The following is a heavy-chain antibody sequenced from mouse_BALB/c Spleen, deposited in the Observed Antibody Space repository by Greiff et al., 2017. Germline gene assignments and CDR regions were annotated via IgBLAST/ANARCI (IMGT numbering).Heavy chain of an antibody. D-gene: IGHD2-14*01. J-gene: IGHJ2*01. CDR3: AREGRYDFDY. CDR2: ISSGSSTI. Sequence: EVQLVASGGGLVQPGGSRKLSCAASGFTFSRFGMHWVRQAPEKGLEWVAYISSGSSTIYYADTVKGRFTISRDNPKNTLFLQMTSLRSEDTAMYYCAREGRYDFDYWGQGTTLTVSA. V-gene: IGHV5-17*02. CDR1: GFTFSRFG.